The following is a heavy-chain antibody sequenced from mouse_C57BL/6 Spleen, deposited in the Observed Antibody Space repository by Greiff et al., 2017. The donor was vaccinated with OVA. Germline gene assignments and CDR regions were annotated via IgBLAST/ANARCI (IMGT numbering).Heavy chain of an antibody. CDR2: IDPTSGGT. CDR3: GRTVYSNSLME. D-gene: IGHD2-5*01. Sequence: QVQLQQSGAELVKPGASVKLSCKASGYTFTSYWMHWVKQRPGRGLEWIGRIDPTSGGTKYNEKFMSKATLTVDKPSSTAYMHLSSLTSEDTAVYYCGRTVYSNSLMEWGHSTALRVSS. CDR1: GYTFTSYW. J-gene: IGHJ2*01. V-gene: IGHV1-72*01.